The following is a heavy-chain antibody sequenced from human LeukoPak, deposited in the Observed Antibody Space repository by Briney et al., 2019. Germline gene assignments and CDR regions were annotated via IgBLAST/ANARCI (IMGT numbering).Heavy chain of an antibody. Sequence: SVKVSCTASGGIFSIYAISWVRQAPGQGLEWMGGIIPIFGTANYAQKFQGRVTITADESTSTAYMELSSLRSEDTAVYYCASGTRSSRKGLFDYWGQGTLVTVSS. CDR3: ASGTRSSRKGLFDY. CDR1: GGIFSIYA. V-gene: IGHV1-69*13. J-gene: IGHJ4*02. CDR2: IIPIFGTA. D-gene: IGHD6-6*01.